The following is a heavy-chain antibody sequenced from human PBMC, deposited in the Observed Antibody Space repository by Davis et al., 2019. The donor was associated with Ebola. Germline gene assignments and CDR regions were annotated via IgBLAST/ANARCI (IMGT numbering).Heavy chain of an antibody. CDR2: IYSGGST. D-gene: IGHD1-14*01. Sequence: GESLKISCAASGFTFSSYAMTWVRQAPGKGLEWVSVIYSGGSTYYADSVKGRFTISRDNSKNTLYLQMNSLRAEDTAVYYCARGMLGNNAFDYWGQGTLVTVSS. CDR3: ARGMLGNNAFDY. CDR1: GFTFSSYA. V-gene: IGHV3-66*01. J-gene: IGHJ4*02.